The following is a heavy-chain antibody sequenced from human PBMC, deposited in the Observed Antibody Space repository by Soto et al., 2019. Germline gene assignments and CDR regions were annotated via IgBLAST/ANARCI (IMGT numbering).Heavy chain of an antibody. V-gene: IGHV1-3*01. Sequence: VQLVQSGAEVKKPGASVRVSCKPSEYAFSSYAIHWVRQAPGQRLEWMGWINAGNGHTRYSQKFQGRVIITANNAAKTAYMQLDSLTAGDTAVYYCASPHDFGSKYFDYWGQGTLVTVSS. D-gene: IGHD3-3*01. CDR2: INAGNGHT. CDR1: EYAFSSYA. J-gene: IGHJ4*02. CDR3: ASPHDFGSKYFDY.